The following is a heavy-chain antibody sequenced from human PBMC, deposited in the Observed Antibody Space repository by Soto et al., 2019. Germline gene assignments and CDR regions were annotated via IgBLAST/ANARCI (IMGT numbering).Heavy chain of an antibody. J-gene: IGHJ3*02. CDR2: ITPSNGNT. CDR1: GYTFSTHG. Sequence: QAQLVQSGPEVKKPGASVKVSCKASGYTFSTHGLSWVRQAPGQGLEWMGWITPSNGNTNYAQKLQGRLSMTTDTPTNPGYMEVRRLRSDDTAVYYCARFRLFSGSTCAPSFGLEMWGQGTVVTVSS. CDR3: ARFRLFSGSTCAPSFGLEM. D-gene: IGHD3-22*01. V-gene: IGHV1-18*01.